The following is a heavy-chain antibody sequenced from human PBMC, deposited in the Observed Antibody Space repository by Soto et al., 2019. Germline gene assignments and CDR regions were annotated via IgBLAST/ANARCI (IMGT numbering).Heavy chain of an antibody. D-gene: IGHD1-26*01. V-gene: IGHV3-74*01. Sequence: PGGSLRLSCAASGFTFSSYWMHWVRQAPGKGLVWVSRINSDGSSTSYADSVEGRFTISRDNAKNTLYLQMNSLRAEDTAVYYCARSYLWEPLGYWGQGTLVTVSS. CDR1: GFTFSSYW. CDR3: ARSYLWEPLGY. CDR2: INSDGSST. J-gene: IGHJ4*02.